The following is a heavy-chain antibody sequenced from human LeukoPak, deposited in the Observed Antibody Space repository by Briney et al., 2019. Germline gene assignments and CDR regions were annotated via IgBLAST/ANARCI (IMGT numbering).Heavy chain of an antibody. D-gene: IGHD3-3*01. CDR2: ISYDGSNK. CDR1: GFTFSSYA. J-gene: IGHJ4*02. Sequence: GGSLRLSCAASGFTFSSYAMHWVRQAPGKGLEWVAVISYDGSNKYYADSVKGRFTISRDNSKNTLYLQMNSLRAEDTAAYYCASDTTSQYYDFWSGFNSFDYWGQGTLVTVSS. V-gene: IGHV3-30-3*01. CDR3: ASDTTSQYYDFWSGFNSFDY.